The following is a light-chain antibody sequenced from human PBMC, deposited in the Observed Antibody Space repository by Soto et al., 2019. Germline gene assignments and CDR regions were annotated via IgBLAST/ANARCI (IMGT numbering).Light chain of an antibody. CDR3: LQHNSRPRT. Sequence: DIQMTQSPASLPASIGDTVSITCRASQGIRNDLSWFQQQPGKAPKRLIYAASSLQRGVPSRFSGSGYDAQCALTSTSLWPEGFGTYYCLQHNSRPRTFGQGTKVDLK. CDR1: QGIRND. J-gene: IGKJ1*01. CDR2: AAS. V-gene: IGKV1-17*01.